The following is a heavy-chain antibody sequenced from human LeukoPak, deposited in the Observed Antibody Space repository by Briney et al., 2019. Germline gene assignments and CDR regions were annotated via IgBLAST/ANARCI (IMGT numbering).Heavy chain of an antibody. D-gene: IGHD2-2*01. CDR3: ARRVPAASRQNWFDP. CDR1: GDSISSSSYF. CDR2: MYYSGST. V-gene: IGHV4-39*01. Sequence: SETLSLTCTVCGDSISSSSYFWGWIRQPPGKGLEWIGSMYYSGSTYYNPSLKSRVTISADTSKNQFSLKLSSVTAADTAVYYCARRVPAASRQNWFDPWGQGTLVTVSS. J-gene: IGHJ5*02.